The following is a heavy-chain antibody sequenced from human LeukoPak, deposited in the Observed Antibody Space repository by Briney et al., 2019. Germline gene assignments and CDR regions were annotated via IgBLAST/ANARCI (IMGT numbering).Heavy chain of an antibody. CDR1: GYSFTGHW. V-gene: IGHV5-51*01. Sequence: GESLKISCKASGYSFTGHWIAWVRQMPGKGLEWIGVIYPGDFDTRYSPSVQGQVTISADTSITTAYLQWSSLRASDTAIYYCARRLAVATGDYWGQGTPATVSS. J-gene: IGHJ4*02. D-gene: IGHD2-15*01. CDR2: IYPGDFDT. CDR3: ARRLAVATGDY.